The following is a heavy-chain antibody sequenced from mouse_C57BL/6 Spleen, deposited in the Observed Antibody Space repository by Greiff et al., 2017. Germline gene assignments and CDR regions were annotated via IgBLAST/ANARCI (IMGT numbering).Heavy chain of an antibody. CDR3: ARIYYDYDGFAY. J-gene: IGHJ3*01. CDR2: IDPNSGGT. Sequence: QVQLQQPGAELVKPGASVKLSCKASGYTFTSYWMHWVKQRPGRGLEWIGRIDPNSGGTKYNEKFKSKATLTVDKPSSPAYMQLSSLTSEDSAVYFCARIYYDYDGFAYWCQGTLVTVSA. V-gene: IGHV1-72*01. D-gene: IGHD2-4*01. CDR1: GYTFTSYW.